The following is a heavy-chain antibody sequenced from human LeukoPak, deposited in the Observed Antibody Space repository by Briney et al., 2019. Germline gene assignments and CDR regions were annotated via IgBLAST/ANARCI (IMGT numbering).Heavy chain of an antibody. CDR1: GVTLSNYA. J-gene: IGHJ2*01. V-gene: IGHV3-23*01. Sequence: GGSLRLSCVASGVTLSNYAMSWARQAPGKGLEWVSGISSSGSGGNTYYADSVKGRFTISRDSPRNTLFLHMNTLRAEDTAIYYCAKDRTVEASYWYFDLWGRGTLVTVPS. CDR3: AKDRTVEASYWYFDL. D-gene: IGHD4-23*01. CDR2: ISSSGSGGNT.